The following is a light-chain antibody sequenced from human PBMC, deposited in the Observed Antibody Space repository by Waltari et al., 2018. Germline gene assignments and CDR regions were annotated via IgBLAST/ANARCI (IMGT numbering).Light chain of an antibody. CDR3: QEDYSTPPT. J-gene: IGKJ1*01. CDR1: QCVLYSSNNKNY. Sequence: DIVMTQSPDSLAVSLGERATINCKSSQCVLYSSNNKNYLAWYQQKPGQPPKLRIYWASTRDTGVPDRFSGSGSGTAFTLTIICLPAEDVSVYYCQEDYSTPPTFCQVTKVEI. CDR2: WAS. V-gene: IGKV4-1*01.